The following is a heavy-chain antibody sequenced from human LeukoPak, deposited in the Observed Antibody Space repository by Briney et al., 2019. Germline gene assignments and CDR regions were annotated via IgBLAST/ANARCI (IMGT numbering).Heavy chain of an antibody. CDR2: INHSGST. CDR3: ARRRFSSGWYSRFGPFVFDP. V-gene: IGHV4-34*01. Sequence: SETLSLTCAVYGGSFSGYYWSWIRQPPGKGLEWIGEINHSGSTNYNPSLKSRVTISVDTSKNQFSLKLSSVTAADTAVYYCARRRFSSGWYSRFGPFVFDPWGQGQWSPSLQ. J-gene: IGHJ3*01. D-gene: IGHD6-19*01. CDR1: GGSFSGYY.